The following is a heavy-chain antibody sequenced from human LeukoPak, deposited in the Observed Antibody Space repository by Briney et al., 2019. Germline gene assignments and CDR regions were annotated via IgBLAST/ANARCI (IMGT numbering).Heavy chain of an antibody. D-gene: IGHD6-13*01. V-gene: IGHV4-34*01. CDR1: GGSFSGYY. CDR3: AMHTVIASSWSLDY. CDR2: INHSGIT. Sequence: PSETLSLTCAVYGGSFSGYYWTWIRQPPGKGLEWIGEINHSGITNYNPSLKSRVTISVDTSKNQFSLKLSSVTAADTAVYYCAMHTVIASSWSLDYWGQGTLVTVSS. J-gene: IGHJ4*02.